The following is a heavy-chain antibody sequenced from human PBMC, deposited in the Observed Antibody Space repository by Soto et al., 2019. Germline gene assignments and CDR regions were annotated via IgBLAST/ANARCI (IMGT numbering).Heavy chain of an antibody. V-gene: IGHV4-59*01. CDR1: GGSITDYY. CDR2: GYHSVSI. CDR3: ARAFAGFGAYWYFDL. Sequence: SETLSLTCTVSGGSITDYYLSWIRQPPGKALEWIGYGYHSVSIHYNPSLKTRVTISVDPYENQFSLRLSSVTAADTAVYYCARAFAGFGAYWYFDLWGRGTLVTVSS. J-gene: IGHJ2*01. D-gene: IGHD3-16*01.